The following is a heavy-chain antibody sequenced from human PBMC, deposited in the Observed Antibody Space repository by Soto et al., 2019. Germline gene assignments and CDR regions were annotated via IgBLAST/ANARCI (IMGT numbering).Heavy chain of an antibody. Sequence: QVQLVESGGGVVQPGRSLRLSCAASGFTFSSYAMHWVRQAPGKGLEWVAVISYDGSNKYYADAVKGRVTISRDNSKNTLYLPMNSLGAEDTVVYYCARDPGGTDFAEWTYYFDYWGQGTLVTVSS. J-gene: IGHJ4*02. CDR1: GFTFSSYA. CDR3: ARDPGGTDFAEWTYYFDY. D-gene: IGHD3-3*01. V-gene: IGHV3-30-3*01. CDR2: ISYDGSNK.